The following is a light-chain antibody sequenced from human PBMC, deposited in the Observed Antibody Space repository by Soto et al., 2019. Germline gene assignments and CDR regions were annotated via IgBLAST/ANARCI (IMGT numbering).Light chain of an antibody. CDR3: QQYNTYPIT. J-gene: IGKJ5*01. V-gene: IGKV1-39*01. CDR1: QSISSY. CDR2: AAC. Sequence: DSPMTPSPTSLSASVGDRVTNTFRSSQSISSYLNWYHQKPGKAPKLLIYAACSLQSGVPSRFSGSGFGTEFTLTISSLQPEDFATYYCQQYNTYPITFGQGTRLEI.